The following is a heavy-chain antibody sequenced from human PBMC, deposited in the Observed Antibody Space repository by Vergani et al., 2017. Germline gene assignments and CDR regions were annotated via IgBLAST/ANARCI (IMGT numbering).Heavy chain of an antibody. Sequence: QVQLQASGPGLVKPSETLSLTCAVSGYSISSGYYWGWIRQPPGKGLEWIGSFYHSGSTYYNPSLKSRVTISVDTSKNQFSLKLSSVPAADTAVYYCARVMYGGNSGGYFDLWGRGTLVTVSS. V-gene: IGHV4-38-2*01. CDR1: GYSISSGYY. D-gene: IGHD4-23*01. CDR2: FYHSGST. J-gene: IGHJ2*01. CDR3: ARVMYGGNSGGYFDL.